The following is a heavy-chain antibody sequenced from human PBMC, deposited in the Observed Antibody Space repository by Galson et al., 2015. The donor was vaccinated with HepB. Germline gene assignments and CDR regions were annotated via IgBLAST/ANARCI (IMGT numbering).Heavy chain of an antibody. CDR3: ARMDLEGNAFDI. D-gene: IGHD1-1*01. Sequence: SLRLSCAASGFTFSSYSMNWVRQAPGKGLEWVSSISSSSSYIYYADSVKGRFTISRDNAKNSLYLQMNSLRAEDTAVYYCARMDLEGNAFDIWGQGTMVTVSS. V-gene: IGHV3-21*01. CDR2: ISSSSSYI. CDR1: GFTFSSYS. J-gene: IGHJ3*02.